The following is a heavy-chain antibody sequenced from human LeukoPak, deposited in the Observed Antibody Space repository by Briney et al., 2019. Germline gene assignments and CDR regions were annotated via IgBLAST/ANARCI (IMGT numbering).Heavy chain of an antibody. CDR3: ARGGYYDSSGAFDY. Sequence: ASVKVSCKASGYTFTSYGISWVRQAPGQGLEWMGWIGAYNGNTNYAQKLQGRVTMTTDTSTSTAYMELRSLGSDDTAVYYCARGGYYDSSGAFDYWGQGTLVTVSS. V-gene: IGHV1-18*01. CDR2: IGAYNGNT. CDR1: GYTFTSYG. D-gene: IGHD3-22*01. J-gene: IGHJ4*02.